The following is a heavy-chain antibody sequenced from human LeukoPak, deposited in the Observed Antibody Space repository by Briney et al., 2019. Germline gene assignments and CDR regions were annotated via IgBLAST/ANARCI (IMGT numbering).Heavy chain of an antibody. D-gene: IGHD2-2*01. V-gene: IGHV1-46*01. CDR3: AREYCSSTSCSRHYYYYGMDV. Sequence: ASVKVSCKASGYTFTSYYMHWVRQAPGQGLEWTGIINPSGGSTSYAQKFQGRVTMTRDTSTSTVYMELSSLRSEDTAVYYCAREYCSSTSCSRHYYYYGMDVWGKGTRSPSPQ. CDR1: GYTFTSYY. J-gene: IGHJ6*04. CDR2: INPSGGST.